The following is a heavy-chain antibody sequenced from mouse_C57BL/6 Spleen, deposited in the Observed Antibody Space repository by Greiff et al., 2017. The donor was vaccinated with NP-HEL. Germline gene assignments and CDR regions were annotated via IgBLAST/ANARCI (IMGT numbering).Heavy chain of an antibody. CDR3: ARDRNSSGFSFAY. D-gene: IGHD3-2*02. CDR1: GFTFSSYA. CDR2: ISDGGSYT. J-gene: IGHJ3*01. Sequence: EVKLMESGGGLVKPGGSLKLSCAASGFTFSSYAMSWVRQTPEKRLEWVATISDGGSYTYYPDNVKGRFTISRDNAKNNLYLQMSHLKSEDTAMYYCARDRNSSGFSFAYWGQGTLVTVSA. V-gene: IGHV5-4*01.